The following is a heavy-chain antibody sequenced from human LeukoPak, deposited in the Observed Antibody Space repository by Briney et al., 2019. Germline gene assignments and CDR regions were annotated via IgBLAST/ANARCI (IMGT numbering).Heavy chain of an antibody. CDR3: ARQRQDTAMTKALSYFDY. D-gene: IGHD5-18*01. CDR2: INHSGST. CDR1: GGSFSGYY. V-gene: IGHV4-34*01. J-gene: IGHJ4*02. Sequence: SETLSLTCAVYGGSFSGYYWSWIRQPPGKGLEWIGEINHSGSTNYNPSLKSRVTISVDTSKNQFSLKPSSVTAADTAVYYCARQRQDTAMTKALSYFDYWGQGTLVTVSS.